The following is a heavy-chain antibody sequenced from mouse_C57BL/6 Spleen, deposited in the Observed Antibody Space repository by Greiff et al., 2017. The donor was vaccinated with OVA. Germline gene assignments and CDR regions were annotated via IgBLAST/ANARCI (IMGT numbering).Heavy chain of an antibody. CDR3: ARGEGSGYVGY. CDR1: GYTFTSYT. J-gene: IGHJ2*01. V-gene: IGHV1-4*01. CDR2: INPSSGYT. Sequence: QVQLKQSGAELARPGASVKMSCKASGYTFTSYTMHWVKQRPGQGLEWIGYINPSSGYTKYNQKFKDKATLTADKSTSPAYMQLSSLTSEDSAVYYCARGEGSGYVGYWGQGTTLTVSS. D-gene: IGHD3-2*02.